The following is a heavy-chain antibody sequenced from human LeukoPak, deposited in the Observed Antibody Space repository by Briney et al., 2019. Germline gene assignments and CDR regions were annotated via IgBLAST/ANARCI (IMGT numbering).Heavy chain of an antibody. CDR1: GGSFSGYY. Sequence: SETLCLTCAAYGGSFSGYYWSWIRQPPGKGLEWIGEINHSGSTNYNPSLKSRVTISVDTSKNQFSLKLRSVTAADTAVYYCARSRQQDYWGQGTLVTVSS. V-gene: IGHV4-34*01. D-gene: IGHD6-13*01. CDR3: ARSRQQDY. CDR2: INHSGST. J-gene: IGHJ4*02.